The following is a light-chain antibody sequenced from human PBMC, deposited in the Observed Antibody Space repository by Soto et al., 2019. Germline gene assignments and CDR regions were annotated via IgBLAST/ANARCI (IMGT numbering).Light chain of an antibody. Sequence: EIVLTQSPVTLSLFPGARATLSCRASQSVSNYLAWYQQKPGQAPRLLIYDAFKRATGIPDRFSGSGSGTEFTLTISSLEPEDFAVYFCQQRSNWPLYTFGQGTKLEIK. CDR2: DAF. J-gene: IGKJ2*01. CDR3: QQRSNWPLYT. V-gene: IGKV3-11*01. CDR1: QSVSNY.